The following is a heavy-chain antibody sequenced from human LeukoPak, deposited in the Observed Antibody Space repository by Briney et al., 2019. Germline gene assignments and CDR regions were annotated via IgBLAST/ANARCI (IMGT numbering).Heavy chain of an antibody. V-gene: IGHV1-18*01. CDR2: ISAYNGNT. Sequence: ASVKVSCKASGYTFTSYGISWVRQAPGQGLEWMGWISAYNGNTNYTQKLQGRVTMTTDTSTSTAYMELRSMRSDDTAVYYCARSGVVIFRLYNWFDPWGQGTLVTVSS. J-gene: IGHJ5*02. D-gene: IGHD3-3*01. CDR1: GYTFTSYG. CDR3: ARSGVVIFRLYNWFDP.